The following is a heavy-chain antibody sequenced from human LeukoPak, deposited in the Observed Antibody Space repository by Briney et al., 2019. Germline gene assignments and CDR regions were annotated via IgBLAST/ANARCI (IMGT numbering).Heavy chain of an antibody. CDR3: ARDRLYYDSSGEDYYYYMDV. CDR1: GFTFSSYG. CDR2: ISSSSSSYI. D-gene: IGHD3-22*01. Sequence: GGSLRLSCAASGFTFSSYGMNWVRQAPGKGLEWVSSISSSSSSYIYYADSVKGRFTISRDNAKNSLYLQMNSLRAEDTAVYYCARDRLYYDSSGEDYYYYMDVWGKGTTVTVSS. V-gene: IGHV3-21*01. J-gene: IGHJ6*03.